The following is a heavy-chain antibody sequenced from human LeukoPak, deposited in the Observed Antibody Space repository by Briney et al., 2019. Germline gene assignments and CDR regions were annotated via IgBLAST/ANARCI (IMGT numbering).Heavy chain of an antibody. V-gene: IGHV4-59*01. CDR1: GGSISGYY. CDR2: IYYSGST. D-gene: IGHD6-6*01. J-gene: IGHJ6*02. Sequence: PSETLSLTCTVSGGSISGYYWSWIRQPPGKGLEWIGYIYYSGSTNYNPSLKSRVTISVDTSKNQFSLKLSSVTAADTAVYYCARDSIAARPPYYYYGMDVWGQGTTVTVSS. CDR3: ARDSIAARPPYYYYGMDV.